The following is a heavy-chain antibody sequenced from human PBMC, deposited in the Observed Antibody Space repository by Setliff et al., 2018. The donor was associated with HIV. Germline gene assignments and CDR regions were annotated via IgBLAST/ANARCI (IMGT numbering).Heavy chain of an antibody. Sequence: RASVKVSCKASGYTFTSYDINWVRQATGQGLEWMGWMMPSSGNTGYAQKFQGRLTMTRNTSISTAYMELRSLRSDDTAVYYCARGYCSSTSCYGIYYFDNWGQGTPVTVSS. V-gene: IGHV1-8*02. D-gene: IGHD2-2*01. CDR3: ARGYCSSTSCYGIYYFDN. J-gene: IGHJ4*02. CDR2: MMPSSGNT. CDR1: GYTFTSYD.